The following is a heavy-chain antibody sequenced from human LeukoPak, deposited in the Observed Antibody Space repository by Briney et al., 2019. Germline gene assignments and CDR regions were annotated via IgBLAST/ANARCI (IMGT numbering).Heavy chain of an antibody. Sequence: GGSLRLSCAASGFTFSSYEMNWVRQAPGKGLEWVSYISSSGSTIYYADSVKGRFTTSRDNAKNSLYLQMNSLRAEDTAVYYCARGQLEYYYDSSGSLETFDYWGQGTLVTVSS. CDR1: GFTFSSYE. J-gene: IGHJ4*02. CDR3: ARGQLEYYYDSSGSLETFDY. CDR2: ISSSGSTI. V-gene: IGHV3-48*03. D-gene: IGHD3-22*01.